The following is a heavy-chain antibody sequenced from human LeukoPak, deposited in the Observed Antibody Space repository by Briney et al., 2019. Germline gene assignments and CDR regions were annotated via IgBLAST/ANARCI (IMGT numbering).Heavy chain of an antibody. J-gene: IGHJ4*02. V-gene: IGHV3-23*01. CDR3: ARGKYSFDY. CDR2: ISGSGGNT. Sequence: PGGSLRLSCAVSGITLSNYGTSWVRQAPGKGLEWVSGISGSGGNTYYADSVKGRFTISRDNSKNTLYLQMNSLRAEDTAVYYCARGKYSFDYWGQGTLVTVSS. CDR1: GITLSNYG.